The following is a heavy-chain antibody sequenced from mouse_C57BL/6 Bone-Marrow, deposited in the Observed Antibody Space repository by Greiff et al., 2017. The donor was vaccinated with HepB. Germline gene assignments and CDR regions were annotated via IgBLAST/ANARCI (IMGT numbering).Heavy chain of an antibody. D-gene: IGHD2-4*01. J-gene: IGHJ4*01. V-gene: IGHV10-1*01. CDR1: GFSFNTYA. CDR3: VRHDYAGSAMDY. CDR2: IRSKSNNYAT. Sequence: EVQRVESGGGLVQPKGSLKLSCAASGFSFNTYAMNWVRQAPGKGLEWVARIRSKSNNYATYYADSVKDRFTISRDDSESMLYLQMNNLKTEDTAMYYCVRHDYAGSAMDYWGQGTSVTVSS.